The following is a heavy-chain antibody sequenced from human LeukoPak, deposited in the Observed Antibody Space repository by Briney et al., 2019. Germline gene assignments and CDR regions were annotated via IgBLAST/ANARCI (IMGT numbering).Heavy chain of an antibody. D-gene: IGHD5-18*01. Sequence: ASVRVSFKASGYTFTSYDINWVRQATGQGLEWMGWMNPNSGNTGYAQKFQGRVTMTRNTSISTAYMELSSLRSEDTAVYYCARGNVDTAMVYADYWGQGTLVTVSS. CDR3: ARGNVDTAMVYADY. CDR1: GYTFTSYD. J-gene: IGHJ4*02. CDR2: MNPNSGNT. V-gene: IGHV1-8*01.